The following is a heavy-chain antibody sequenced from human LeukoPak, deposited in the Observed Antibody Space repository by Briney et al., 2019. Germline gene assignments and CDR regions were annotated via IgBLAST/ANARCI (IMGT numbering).Heavy chain of an antibody. CDR3: ARGRVITMVRGVPVY. D-gene: IGHD3-10*01. Sequence: GGSLRLSCAASGFTFSSYSMNWVRQAPGKGLEWVSYISSSSSTIYCADSVKGRFTISRDNAKNSLYLQMNSLRAEDTAVYYCARGRVITMVRGVPVYWGQGTLVTVSS. V-gene: IGHV3-48*01. CDR1: GFTFSSYS. CDR2: ISSSSSTI. J-gene: IGHJ4*02.